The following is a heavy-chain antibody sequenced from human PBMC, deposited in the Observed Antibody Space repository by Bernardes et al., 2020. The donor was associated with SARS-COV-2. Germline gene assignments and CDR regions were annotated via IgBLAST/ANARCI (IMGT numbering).Heavy chain of an antibody. V-gene: IGHV4-39*01. CDR3: AGLNPIATRHNWFDP. Sequence: RQPPGKGLECLGTMSYSGTTYHSPSLRSRVTISLDTSNNQFSLRLTSVTAADTARSYCAGLNPIATRHNWFDPWGQGILFTV. CDR2: MSYSGTT. J-gene: IGHJ5*02. D-gene: IGHD6-6*01.